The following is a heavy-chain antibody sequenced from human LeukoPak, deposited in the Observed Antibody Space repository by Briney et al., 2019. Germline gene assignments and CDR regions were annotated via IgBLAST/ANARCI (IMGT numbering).Heavy chain of an antibody. Sequence: GSLRLSCAASGFTVSRNYYMNWVRQALGKGLEWVSVIYSAGTTYHADSVKGRFTISRDNSKNTVYLQMNSLRAEDTAVYYCARGDDYGGAWYYFDCWGQGTLVTVSS. CDR3: ARGDDYGGAWYYFDC. CDR1: GFTVSRNY. V-gene: IGHV3-53*01. D-gene: IGHD4-23*01. CDR2: IYSAGTT. J-gene: IGHJ4*02.